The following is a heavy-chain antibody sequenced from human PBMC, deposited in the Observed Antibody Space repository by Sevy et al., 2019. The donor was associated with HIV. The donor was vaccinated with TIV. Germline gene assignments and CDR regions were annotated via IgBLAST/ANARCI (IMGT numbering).Heavy chain of an antibody. CDR1: GFAFYEYS. CDR3: AREGCSRPHDY. V-gene: IGHV3-23*01. D-gene: IGHD2-8*01. J-gene: IGHJ4*01. CDR2: LSFGCGKI. Sequence: GGSLRLSCAASGFAFYEYSMSWIRQAPGKGLEWVATLSFGCGKINYADSVKGGFTISRDNSKNSFYLQMDNLRVEDTALYYCAREGCSRPHDYWGHGTRVTVSS.